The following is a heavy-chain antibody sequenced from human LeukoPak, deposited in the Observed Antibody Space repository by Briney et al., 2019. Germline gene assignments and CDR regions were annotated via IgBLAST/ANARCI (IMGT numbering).Heavy chain of an antibody. CDR3: AGAYCGGDCYSGRTFDI. J-gene: IGHJ3*02. CDR1: GGSLSSSYW. Sequence: SGTLSLTCAVSGGSLSSSYWWSWVRQPPGKGLEWIGEVYHSGSTNYRPSLKSRVTLSVDKSKNQFSLRLNSVTAADTAVYYCAGAYCGGDCYSGRTFDIWGQGTMVTVSS. D-gene: IGHD2-21*02. V-gene: IGHV4-4*02. CDR2: VYHSGST.